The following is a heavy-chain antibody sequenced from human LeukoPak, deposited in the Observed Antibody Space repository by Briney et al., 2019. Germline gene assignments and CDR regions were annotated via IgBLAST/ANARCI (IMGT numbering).Heavy chain of an antibody. D-gene: IGHD6-19*01. J-gene: IGHJ5*02. V-gene: IGHV3-23*01. CDR3: ARDLMDWQWLNWFDP. CDR2: ISGTGGST. Sequence: GGSLRLSCAASGFTFSNYAMSWVRQAPGKGLEWVAGISGTGGSTHYADSVKGRFTISRDNAKNTLYLQMNSLRAEDTAVYYCARDLMDWQWLNWFDPWGQGTLVTVSS. CDR1: GFTFSNYA.